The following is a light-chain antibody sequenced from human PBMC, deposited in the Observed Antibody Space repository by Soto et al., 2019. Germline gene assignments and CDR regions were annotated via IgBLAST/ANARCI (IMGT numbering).Light chain of an antibody. Sequence: QSVLTQPASVSGSPGQSITISCTGTSSDVGGYNYVSWYQQHPGKAPKLMIYDVSYRPSGVSNRFSGSKSGNTASLTISGLQAEDEADYYCSSYTSSTTAVVFGGGTQLTVL. CDR2: DVS. V-gene: IGLV2-14*01. CDR3: SSYTSSTTAVV. CDR1: SSDVGGYNY. J-gene: IGLJ2*01.